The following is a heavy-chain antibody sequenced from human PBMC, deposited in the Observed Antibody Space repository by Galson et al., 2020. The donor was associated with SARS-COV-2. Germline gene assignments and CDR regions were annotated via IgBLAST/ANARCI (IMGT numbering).Heavy chain of an antibody. J-gene: IGHJ4*02. Sequence: ESGPTLVKPTQTLTLTCTFSSFSLTTSGMCVGWIRQPPGKALEWLARIDWDDDEYYSASLKTRLTISKHTSKNQVVLTMTNMDPVDTAKYYRERTDSSGCRGDYWGQGTLFTVPS. CDR1: SFSLTTSGMC. CDR2: IDWDDDE. D-gene: IGHD6-19*01. CDR3: ERTDSSGCRGDY. V-gene: IGHV2-70*11.